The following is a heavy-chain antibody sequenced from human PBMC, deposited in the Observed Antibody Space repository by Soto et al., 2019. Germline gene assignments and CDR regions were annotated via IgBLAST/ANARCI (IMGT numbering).Heavy chain of an antibody. Sequence: GGSLRLSCAASGFTFSSYGMHWVRQAPGKGLVWVSGINGDGSSITYADSVKGRFTISRDNAKNTLYLQMNSLRAEDAAVYYCTRRGCSTTGCYFNWGRGTLVTVSS. J-gene: IGHJ4*02. D-gene: IGHD2-2*01. CDR2: INGDGSSI. CDR3: TRRGCSTTGCYFN. CDR1: GFTFSSYG. V-gene: IGHV3-74*03.